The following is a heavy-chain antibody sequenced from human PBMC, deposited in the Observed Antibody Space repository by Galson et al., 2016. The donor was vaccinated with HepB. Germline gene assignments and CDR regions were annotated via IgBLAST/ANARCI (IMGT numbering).Heavy chain of an antibody. CDR3: ARGLIIHYYSNGMDF. V-gene: IGHV3-21*01. CDR2: ISSTGKYI. D-gene: IGHD3-10*01. CDR1: GFTFSSST. J-gene: IGHJ6*02. Sequence: SLRLSCAASGFTFSSSTMNWVRQAPGKGLEWVASISSTGKYIYYADSLKGRFTISRDNARSSLYLQMNSLRAEDTAGYYCARGLIIHYYSNGMDFWGQGTTFTVSS.